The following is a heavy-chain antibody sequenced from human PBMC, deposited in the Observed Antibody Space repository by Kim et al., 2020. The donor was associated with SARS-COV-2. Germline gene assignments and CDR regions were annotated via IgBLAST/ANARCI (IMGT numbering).Heavy chain of an antibody. CDR1: GFTFDDYA. CDR2: ISWNSGSI. J-gene: IGHJ4*02. Sequence: GGSLRLSCAASGFTFDDYAMHWVRQAPGKGLEWVSGISWNSGSIGYADSVKGRFTISRDNAKNSLYLQMNSLRAEDTALYYCAKGGYSYGFVDYWGQGTL. D-gene: IGHD5-18*01. CDR3: AKGGYSYGFVDY. V-gene: IGHV3-9*01.